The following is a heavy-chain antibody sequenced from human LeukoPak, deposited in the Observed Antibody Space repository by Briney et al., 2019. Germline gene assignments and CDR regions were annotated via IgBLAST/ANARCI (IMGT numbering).Heavy chain of an antibody. CDR2: IHSGGST. CDR3: ARENGMDV. Sequence: GGSLRLSCAASGFSVSSNYMSWVRQAPGKGLEWVSVIHSGGSTYYADSVKGRFTISRDTSKNTLYLQMNSLRVEDTAVYYCARENGMDVWGQGTTVTVSS. J-gene: IGHJ6*02. CDR1: GFSVSSNY. V-gene: IGHV3-53*01.